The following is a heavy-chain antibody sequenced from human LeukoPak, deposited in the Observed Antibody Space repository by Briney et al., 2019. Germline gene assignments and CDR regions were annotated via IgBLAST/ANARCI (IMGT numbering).Heavy chain of an antibody. Sequence: PSETLSLTCTVSGGSISSSSYYWGWIRQPPGKGLEWIGSIYYSGSTYYNPSLKSRVTISVDTSKNQFSLKLSSVTAADTAVYYCARGPSGYVNLNYWGQGTLVAVSS. CDR3: ARGPSGYVNLNY. CDR2: IYYSGST. D-gene: IGHD5-12*01. CDR1: GGSISSSSYY. J-gene: IGHJ4*02. V-gene: IGHV4-39*07.